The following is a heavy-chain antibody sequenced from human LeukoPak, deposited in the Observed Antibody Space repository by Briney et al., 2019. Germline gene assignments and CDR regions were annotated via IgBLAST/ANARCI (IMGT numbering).Heavy chain of an antibody. Sequence: PGGSLRLSCATSGFTFSYYGIHWVRQAPGKGLEWVAVMWSDGIRKYYTDSVKGRFTVSRDTSKYTQYLEMSSLRVEDTAVYYCTRDADTSGHYDIFDIWGQGTMVTVSS. V-gene: IGHV3-33*01. J-gene: IGHJ3*02. CDR2: MWSDGIRK. CDR3: TRDADTSGHYDIFDI. D-gene: IGHD6-19*01. CDR1: GFTFSYYG.